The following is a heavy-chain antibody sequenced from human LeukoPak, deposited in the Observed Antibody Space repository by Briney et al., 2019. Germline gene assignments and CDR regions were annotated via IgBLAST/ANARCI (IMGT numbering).Heavy chain of an antibody. Sequence: GGSLRLSCAASGFTFGDYWMSWVRQAPGQGLEWVANIKQDGSEKYYVDSVKGRFTISRDNAKNSLYLQMSSLSAEDTAVYYCARDSSDYYRGLFDYWGQGTLVTVSS. CDR2: IKQDGSEK. D-gene: IGHD4-17*01. CDR3: ARDSSDYYRGLFDY. V-gene: IGHV3-7*01. J-gene: IGHJ4*02. CDR1: GFTFGDYW.